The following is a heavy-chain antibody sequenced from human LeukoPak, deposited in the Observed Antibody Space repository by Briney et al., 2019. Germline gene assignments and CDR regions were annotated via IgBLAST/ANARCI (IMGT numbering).Heavy chain of an antibody. CDR2: IYTSGST. J-gene: IGHJ5*02. D-gene: IGHD6-13*01. CDR3: ARETGGSSWYGRNWFDP. CDR1: GGSISSGSYY. Sequence: PSETLSLTCTVSGGSISSGSYYWSWIRQPAGKGLEWIGRIYTSGSTNYNPSLKSRVTISVDTSKNQFSLKLSSVTAADTAVYYCARETGGSSWYGRNWFDPWGQGTLVTVSS. V-gene: IGHV4-61*02.